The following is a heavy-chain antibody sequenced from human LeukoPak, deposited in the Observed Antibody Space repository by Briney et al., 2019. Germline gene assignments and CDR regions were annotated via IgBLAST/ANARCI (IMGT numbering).Heavy chain of an antibody. J-gene: IGHJ4*02. V-gene: IGHV3-53*01. CDR3: ARIGLEVPAANY. CDR1: GFTVSSNY. Sequence: GGSLGLSCAASGFTVSSNYMSWVRQAPGKGLEWVSVIYSGGSTYYADSVKGRFTISRDNSKNTLYLQMNGLRAEDTAVYYCARIGLEVPAANYWGQGTLVTVSS. D-gene: IGHD2-2*01. CDR2: IYSGGST.